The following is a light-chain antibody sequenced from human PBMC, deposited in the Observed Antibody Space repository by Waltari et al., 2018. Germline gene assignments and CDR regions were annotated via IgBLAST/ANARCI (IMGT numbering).Light chain of an antibody. CDR2: DNN. V-gene: IGLV1-51*01. CDR3: GAWDSSLTTVL. Sequence: HSALTQPPSVSAAPGQKVTVSCSGATSNIGQNSVAWYQQLPGTAPKLLIYDNNKRPSGIPDRFSASKSDTSATLGISGLQTGDEADYYCGAWDSSLTTVLFGGGTKLTVL. J-gene: IGLJ2*01. CDR1: TSNIGQNS.